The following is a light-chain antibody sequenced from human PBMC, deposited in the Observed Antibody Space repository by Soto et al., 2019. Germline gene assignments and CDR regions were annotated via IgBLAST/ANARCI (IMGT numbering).Light chain of an antibody. V-gene: IGKV1-39*01. Sequence: DIRMPQAPSSLSASVRDRVIITCRASQSISTYLYWYQQKPGKPPKLLIYSASSLQSGVTSRFSGSGSGKQFTIAICIRPLKDYERYYCQKSHRPHPPSGHGTKEAI. J-gene: IGKJ1*01. CDR2: SAS. CDR3: QKSHRPHPP. CDR1: QSISTY.